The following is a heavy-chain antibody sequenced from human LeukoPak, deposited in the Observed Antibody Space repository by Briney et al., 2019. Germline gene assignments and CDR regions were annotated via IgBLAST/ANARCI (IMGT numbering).Heavy chain of an antibody. CDR3: AKAFSRPYYFDY. V-gene: IGHV3-23*01. J-gene: IGHJ4*02. CDR1: GFTFSSYG. CDR2: ISGTGGST. D-gene: IGHD6-13*01. Sequence: GGSLRLSCAASGFTFSSYGISWVRQAPGKGLEWVSFISGTGGSTYYADSVKGRFTISRDNSKNTLYLQMNSLRAEDTAVYYCAKAFSRPYYFDYWGQGTLVTVSS.